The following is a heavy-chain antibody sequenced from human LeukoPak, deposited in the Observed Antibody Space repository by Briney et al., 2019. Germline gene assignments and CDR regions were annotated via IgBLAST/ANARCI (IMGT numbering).Heavy chain of an antibody. CDR2: ISYDGSNK. V-gene: IGHV3-30*04. Sequence: PGRSLRLSCAASGFTFSSYAMHSVRQAPGKGLEWVAVISYDGSNKYYADSVKGRFNISRDNSKNTLYLQMNSLRAEDTAVYYCARRAVADPYYYYYMDVWGKGTTVTVSS. CDR3: ARRAVADPYYYYYMDV. CDR1: GFTFSSYA. J-gene: IGHJ6*03. D-gene: IGHD6-19*01.